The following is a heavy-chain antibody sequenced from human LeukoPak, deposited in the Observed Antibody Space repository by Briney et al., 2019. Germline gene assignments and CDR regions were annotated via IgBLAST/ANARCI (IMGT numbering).Heavy chain of an antibody. Sequence: GGYLRLSCAASGFTFSSYWMSWVRQAPGKGLECVANIKQDGSGKYYVDSVRGRFTLSRDNAKNSLYLQMNSLRVEDTAVYYCATSAARAIESWGQRTLVTVSS. CDR1: GFTFSSYW. CDR2: IKQDGSGK. D-gene: IGHD6-25*01. CDR3: ATSAARAIES. J-gene: IGHJ4*02. V-gene: IGHV3-7*01.